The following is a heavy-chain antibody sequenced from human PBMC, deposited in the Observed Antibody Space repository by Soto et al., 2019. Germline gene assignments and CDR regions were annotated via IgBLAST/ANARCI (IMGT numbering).Heavy chain of an antibody. CDR2: IRSKAYGGTT. Sequence: WVLRLSCTASVFTFGDYAMSWFRQAPGKGLEWVGFIRSKAYGGTTEYAASVKGRFTISRDDSKSIAYLQMNSLKTEDTAVYYCTRVRGITGTSYYYYGMDVWGQGTTVTVS. D-gene: IGHD1-20*01. J-gene: IGHJ6*02. V-gene: IGHV3-49*03. CDR1: VFTFGDYA. CDR3: TRVRGITGTSYYYYGMDV.